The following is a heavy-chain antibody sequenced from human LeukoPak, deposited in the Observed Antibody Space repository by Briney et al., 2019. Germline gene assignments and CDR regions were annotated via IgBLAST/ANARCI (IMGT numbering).Heavy chain of an antibody. J-gene: IGHJ5*02. D-gene: IGHD3-22*01. V-gene: IGHV4-34*01. CDR1: GGSFSGYY. Sequence: PSETLSLTCAVYGGSFSGYYWSWIRQPPGKGLEWIGEINHSGGTNYNPSLKSRVTISVDTSKNQFSLKLSSVTAADTAVYYCARAEYYYDSSGYSGVHWFDPWGQGTLVTVSS. CDR3: ARAEYYYDSSGYSGVHWFDP. CDR2: INHSGGT.